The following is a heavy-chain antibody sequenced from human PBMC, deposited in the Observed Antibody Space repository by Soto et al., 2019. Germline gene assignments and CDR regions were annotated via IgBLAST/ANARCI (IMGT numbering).Heavy chain of an antibody. Sequence: ASVKVSCKASGYTFTSYGISWVRQAPGQGLEWMGWISAYNGNTNYAQKLQGRVTMTTDTSTSTAYMELRSLRSDDTAVYYCARVREGFGDLDAFDSWGQGTMVTVSS. J-gene: IGHJ3*02. D-gene: IGHD3-10*01. V-gene: IGHV1-18*01. CDR1: GYTFTSYG. CDR3: ARVREGFGDLDAFDS. CDR2: ISAYNGNT.